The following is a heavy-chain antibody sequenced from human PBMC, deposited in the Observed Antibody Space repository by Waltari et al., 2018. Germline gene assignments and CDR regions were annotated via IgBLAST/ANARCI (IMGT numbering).Heavy chain of an antibody. Sequence: QVQLAQSGFEVKKPGASVKVSCKASGYSFTNSGFSWVRQAPGQGLEWMAWINPKGDYTVYAQRFQGRLTLTTDTSTTTAYMDLRSLRSDDTAVYYCARDRGYRPDTFDLWGQGTMVTVSS. D-gene: IGHD5-18*01. V-gene: IGHV1-18*01. CDR3: ARDRGYRPDTFDL. CDR1: GYSFTNSG. J-gene: IGHJ3*01. CDR2: INPKGDYT.